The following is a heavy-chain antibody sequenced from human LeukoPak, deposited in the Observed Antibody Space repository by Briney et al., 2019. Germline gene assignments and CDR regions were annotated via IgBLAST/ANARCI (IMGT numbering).Heavy chain of an antibody. Sequence: SETLSLTCTVSGGSISSGDCYWSWIRQPPGKGLEWIGYISYSGSTYYNPSLKSRVAISVDTSNNQFSLKLSSVTAADTAVYYCARVYDSSAYYGYYFDYWGQGTLVTVSS. V-gene: IGHV4-30-4*01. J-gene: IGHJ4*02. D-gene: IGHD3-22*01. CDR2: ISYSGST. CDR1: GGSISSGDCY. CDR3: ARVYDSSAYYGYYFDY.